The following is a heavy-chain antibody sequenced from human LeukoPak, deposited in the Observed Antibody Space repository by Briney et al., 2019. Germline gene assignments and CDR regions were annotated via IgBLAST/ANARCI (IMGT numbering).Heavy chain of an antibody. J-gene: IGHJ1*01. CDR3: ARGYCSGGSCGAGEYFQH. Sequence: SETLSLTCAVYGGSFSGYYWSWIPQPPGKGLEWIGEINHSGSTNYNPSLKSRVTISVDTSKNQFSLKLSSVTAADTAVYYCARGYCSGGSCGAGEYFQHWGQGTLVTVSS. D-gene: IGHD2-15*01. CDR1: GGSFSGYY. CDR2: INHSGST. V-gene: IGHV4-34*01.